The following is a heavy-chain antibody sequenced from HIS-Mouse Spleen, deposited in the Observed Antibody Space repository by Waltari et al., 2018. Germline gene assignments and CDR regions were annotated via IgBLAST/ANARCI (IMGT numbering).Heavy chain of an antibody. CDR2: ISYDGSNK. J-gene: IGHJ4*02. Sequence: QVQLVESGGGVVQPGRSLRISCAAAGFTFSSYGMQWVRQAPGKGLEWVAVISYDGSNKYYADSVKGRFTISRDNSKNTLYLQMNSLRAEDTAVYYCAKDGEPYSSSWYGDYWGQGTLVTVSS. CDR3: AKDGEPYSSSWYGDY. CDR1: GFTFSSYG. D-gene: IGHD6-13*01. V-gene: IGHV3-30*18.